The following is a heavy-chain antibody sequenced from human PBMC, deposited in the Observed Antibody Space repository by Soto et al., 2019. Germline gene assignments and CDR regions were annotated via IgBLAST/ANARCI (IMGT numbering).Heavy chain of an antibody. J-gene: IGHJ5*02. CDR2: MNPNSGNT. CDR3: VKDRHPDRHYDFWGGRTINSNWFDP. D-gene: IGHD3-3*01. Sequence: GASVKVSCKASGYTSTSYDINWVLQATGQGLEWMGWMNPNSGNTGYAQKFQGRVTMTRNTSISTAYMELSSLRSEDTAVYYCVKDRHPDRHYDFWGGRTINSNWFDPWGQGTLVTVSS. V-gene: IGHV1-8*01. CDR1: GYTSTSYD.